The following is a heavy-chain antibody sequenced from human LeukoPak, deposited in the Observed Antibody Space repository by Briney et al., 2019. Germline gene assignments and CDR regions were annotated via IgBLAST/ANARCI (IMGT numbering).Heavy chain of an antibody. CDR3: AKDVDYGDYVVY. Sequence: GGSLRLSCAASGFTFSSYSMNWVRQAPGKGLEWVSSISSSSSYIYYADSVKGRFTISRGNAKNSLYLQMNSLRAEDTAIYYCAKDVDYGDYVVYWGQGTLVTVSS. CDR1: GFTFSSYS. D-gene: IGHD4-17*01. V-gene: IGHV3-21*04. J-gene: IGHJ4*02. CDR2: ISSSSSYI.